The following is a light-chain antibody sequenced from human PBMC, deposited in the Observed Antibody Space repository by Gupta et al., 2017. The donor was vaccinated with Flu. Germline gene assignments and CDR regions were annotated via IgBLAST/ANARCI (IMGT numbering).Light chain of an antibody. J-gene: IGLJ3*02. CDR3: QSYDSSNWV. CDR2: EDN. Sequence: TVTISCTRSSGSIANNYVQWYQQRPGSSPTTVIFEDNQRPSGVPDRFFGSIDSSSNSASLTISGLKTEDEADYYCQSYDSSNWVFGGGTKLTVL. CDR1: SGSIANNY. V-gene: IGLV6-57*01.